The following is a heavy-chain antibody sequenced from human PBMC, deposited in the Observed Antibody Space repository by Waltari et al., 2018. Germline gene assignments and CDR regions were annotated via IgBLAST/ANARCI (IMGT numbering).Heavy chain of an antibody. CDR1: GGSISSGGYY. CDR3: ASSSSWSGPEYFHH. D-gene: IGHD6-13*01. Sequence: QVQLQESGPGLVKPSQTLSLTCTVSGGSISSGGYYWTWIRQHPGKGREWIGYIYYSGSTYYNPSLKSRVTISVDTSKNQFSLKLSSVTAPDTAVYYCASSSSWSGPEYFHHWGQGTLVTVSS. CDR2: IYYSGST. V-gene: IGHV4-31*03. J-gene: IGHJ1*01.